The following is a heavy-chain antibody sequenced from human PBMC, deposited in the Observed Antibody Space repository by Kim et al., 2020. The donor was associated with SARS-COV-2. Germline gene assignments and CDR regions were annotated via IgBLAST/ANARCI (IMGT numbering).Heavy chain of an antibody. V-gene: IGHV3-11*01. CDR3: VREPSN. CDR2: GNSR. Sequence: GNSRKCADSVNGRFSISRDNANKSLSLQMNSLTTEDTAVYYCVREPSNWGQGTLVTVSS. J-gene: IGHJ4*02. D-gene: IGHD6-6*01.